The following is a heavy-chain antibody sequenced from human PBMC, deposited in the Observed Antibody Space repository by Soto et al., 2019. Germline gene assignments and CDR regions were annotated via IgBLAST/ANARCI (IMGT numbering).Heavy chain of an antibody. D-gene: IGHD2-15*01. J-gene: IGHJ6*02. Sequence: QVQLQQWGAGLLKPSETLSLTCAVYGGSFSGYYWSWIRQPPGKGLEWIGEINHSGSTNYNPSLKSRVTTSVDTSKNQFALKLSSVTAADTAVYYCARGRGGRHYYSYGMDVWGQGTTVTVSS. CDR3: ARGRGGRHYYSYGMDV. CDR2: INHSGST. CDR1: GGSFSGYY. V-gene: IGHV4-34*01.